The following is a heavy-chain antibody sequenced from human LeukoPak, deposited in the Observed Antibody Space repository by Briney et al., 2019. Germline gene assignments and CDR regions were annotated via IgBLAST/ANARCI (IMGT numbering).Heavy chain of an antibody. J-gene: IGHJ4*02. V-gene: IGHV4-34*01. D-gene: IGHD3-3*01. Sequence: PSETLSLTCAVYGGSFSGYYWSWIRQPPGKGLEWIGEINHSGSTNYNPSLKSRATISVDTSKNQFSLKLSSVTAADTAVYYCARGAPSLYYDFWSGYALYFDYWGQGTLVTVSS. CDR2: INHSGST. CDR1: GGSFSGYY. CDR3: ARGAPSLYYDFWSGYALYFDY.